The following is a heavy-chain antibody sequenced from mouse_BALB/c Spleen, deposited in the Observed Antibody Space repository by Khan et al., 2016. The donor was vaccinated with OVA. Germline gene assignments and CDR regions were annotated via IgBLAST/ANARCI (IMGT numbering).Heavy chain of an antibody. D-gene: IGHD2-3*01. V-gene: IGHV14-1*02. CDR2: IDPENGNT. CDR3: AGDGYSPWFAY. CDR1: GFNIKDYY. Sequence: VQLKQSGAELVRPGALVNLSCKASGFNIKDYYMHWVKQRPEQGLEWIGWIDPENGNTISDPKFQGKASITSATSSKTACRQLSSLTSEDTAVYYCAGDGYSPWFAYWGQGTLVTVSA. J-gene: IGHJ3*01.